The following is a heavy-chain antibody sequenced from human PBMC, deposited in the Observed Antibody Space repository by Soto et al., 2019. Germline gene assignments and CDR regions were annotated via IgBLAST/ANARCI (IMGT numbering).Heavy chain of an antibody. CDR3: AKDRANLAVAAIAGGGGAFDA. Sequence: QIQLVQSGGGGVQPGRSLRLSCAASGFTLSSYGMHWVRQAPGKGLEWVAAISYDGRNKWYMDSLEGRFTVSRDNSESTVFLQVASLRPDDPAMYFCAKDRANLAVAAIAGGGGAFDAWGQGTMVTVSS. V-gene: IGHV3-30*05. CDR2: ISYDGRNK. D-gene: IGHD6-19*01. J-gene: IGHJ3*01. CDR1: GFTLSSYG.